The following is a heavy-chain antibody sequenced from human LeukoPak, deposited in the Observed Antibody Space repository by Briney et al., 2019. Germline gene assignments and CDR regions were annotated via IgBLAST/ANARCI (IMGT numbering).Heavy chain of an antibody. Sequence: SQTLSLTCTVSGGSISSGGYYWSWIRQPPGKGLEWIGYIYHSGSTYYNPSLKSRVTISVDRSKNQFSLKLSSVTAADTAVYYCAREIWGPARFDAFDIWGQGTMVTVSS. V-gene: IGHV4-30-2*01. CDR1: GGSISSGGYY. CDR2: IYHSGST. CDR3: AREIWGPARFDAFDI. D-gene: IGHD6-6*01. J-gene: IGHJ3*02.